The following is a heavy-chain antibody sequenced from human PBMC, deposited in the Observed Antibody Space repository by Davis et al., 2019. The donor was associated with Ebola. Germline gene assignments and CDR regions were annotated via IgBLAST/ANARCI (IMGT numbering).Heavy chain of an antibody. CDR2: IKQDGSEK. J-gene: IGHJ4*01. V-gene: IGHV3-7*01. CDR3: AREMRETADSH. Sequence: PGGSLRLSCAASGFTFSSYSMNWVRQAPGKGLEWVANIKQDGSEKYYVDSVKGRFTISRDNAKNSLYLQMNSLRVEDTAMYYCAREMRETADSHWGQGTLVTVSS. D-gene: IGHD2-2*01. CDR1: GFTFSSYS.